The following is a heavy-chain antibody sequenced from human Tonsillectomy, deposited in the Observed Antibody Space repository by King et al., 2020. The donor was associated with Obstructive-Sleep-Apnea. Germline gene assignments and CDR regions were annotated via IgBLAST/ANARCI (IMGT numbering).Heavy chain of an antibody. CDR2: TSKKANRYTT. CDR3: ARAHYDYVWGSPLDY. V-gene: IGHV3-72*01. Sequence: VQLVESGGGWVQPGGSLRLSCAASGFTCSDHYMDWVGHAPGTGLDWVVLTSKKANRYTTEYAASLKGRFTIPRHDSKNSLYLQMNSLKTEDTAVYYCARAHYDYVWGSPLDYWGQGTLVTVSS. J-gene: IGHJ4*02. CDR1: GFTCSDHY. D-gene: IGHD3-16*01.